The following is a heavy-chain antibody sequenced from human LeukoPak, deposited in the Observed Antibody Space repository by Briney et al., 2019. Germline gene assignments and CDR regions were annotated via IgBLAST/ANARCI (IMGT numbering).Heavy chain of an antibody. J-gene: IGHJ4*02. Sequence: GRSLRLSCAASGFTFSSYGMHWVRQAPGKGLEWVAVTSYDGSKKYYADSVKGRFTISRDNSKNTLHLQMNSLRAEDTAVYYCAKGAMHYYDGSGYNYFDYWGQGTLVTVSS. V-gene: IGHV3-30*18. CDR2: TSYDGSKK. CDR1: GFTFSSYG. D-gene: IGHD3-22*01. CDR3: AKGAMHYYDGSGYNYFDY.